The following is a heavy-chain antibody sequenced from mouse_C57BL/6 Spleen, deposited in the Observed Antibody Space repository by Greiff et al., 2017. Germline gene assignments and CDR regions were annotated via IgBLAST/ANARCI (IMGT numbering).Heavy chain of an antibody. V-gene: IGHV2-2*01. CDR1: GFSLTSYG. CDR2: IWSGGST. CDR3: ARNFYYDHLYAMDY. D-gene: IGHD2-4*01. Sequence: VQVVESGPGLVQPSQSLSITCTVSGFSLTSYGVHWVRQSPGKGLEWLGVIWSGGSTDYNAAFISRLSISKDNSKSQVFFKMNSLQADDTAIYYCARNFYYDHLYAMDYWGQGTSVTVSS. J-gene: IGHJ4*01.